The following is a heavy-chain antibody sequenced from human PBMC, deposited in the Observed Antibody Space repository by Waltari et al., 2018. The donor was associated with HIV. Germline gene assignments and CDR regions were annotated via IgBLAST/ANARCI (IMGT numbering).Heavy chain of an antibody. CDR1: GYTFTSYD. Sequence: QVQLVQSGAEVKKPGASVKVSCKASGYTFTSYDINWVRQATGQGLEWMGWMNPNSGNTGYAQKFQGRVTMTRNTSISTAYMELSSLRSEDTAVYYCARGGNFGGVVISKENWFDPWGQGTLVTVSS. D-gene: IGHD3-3*01. J-gene: IGHJ5*02. V-gene: IGHV1-8*01. CDR3: ARGGNFGGVVISKENWFDP. CDR2: MNPNSGNT.